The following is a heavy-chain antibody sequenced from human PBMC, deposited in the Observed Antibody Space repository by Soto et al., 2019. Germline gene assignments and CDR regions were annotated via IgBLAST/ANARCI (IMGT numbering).Heavy chain of an antibody. CDR3: ARDGSYYDSSGHYEGDY. J-gene: IGHJ4*02. V-gene: IGHV3-21*01. D-gene: IGHD3-22*01. CDR2: ISSSSSYI. Sequence: EVQLVESGGGLVKPGGSLRLSCAASGFTFSSYSMNWVRQAPGKGLEWVSSISSSSSYIYYADSVKGRFTISRDNAKNXXYLQMNSLRAEDTAVYYCARDGSYYDSSGHYEGDYWGQGTLVTVSS. CDR1: GFTFSSYS.